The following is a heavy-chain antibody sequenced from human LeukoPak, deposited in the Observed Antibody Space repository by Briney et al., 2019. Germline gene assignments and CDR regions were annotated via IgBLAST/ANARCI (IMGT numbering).Heavy chain of an antibody. CDR2: LDSDASIT. D-gene: IGHD2-2*01. J-gene: IGHJ4*02. Sequence: QSGGSLRLSCAASGFTFSGNWMHWVRQAPGKGLVWVSRLDSDASITNYADSVKGRFTISRDNSKNTLYLQMNSLRAEDTAVYYCARSPPAPPRYCSSTSCYFPFGSAYFDYWGQGTLVTVSS. CDR3: ARSPPAPPRYCSSTSCYFPFGSAYFDY. V-gene: IGHV3-74*01. CDR1: GFTFSGNW.